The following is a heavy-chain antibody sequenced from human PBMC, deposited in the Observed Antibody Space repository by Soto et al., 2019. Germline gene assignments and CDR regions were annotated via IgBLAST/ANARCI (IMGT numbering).Heavy chain of an antibody. CDR2: ISGSGGST. Sequence: GGSLRLSCAASGFTFSSYAMSWVRQAPGKGLEWVSAISGSGGSTYYADSVKGRFTISRDNSKNTLYLQMNSLRAEDTAVYYCAKKDLIVIRGYDGYWGQGTLVTVSS. J-gene: IGHJ4*02. V-gene: IGHV3-23*01. CDR3: AKKDLIVIRGYDGY. CDR1: GFTFSSYA. D-gene: IGHD3-16*02.